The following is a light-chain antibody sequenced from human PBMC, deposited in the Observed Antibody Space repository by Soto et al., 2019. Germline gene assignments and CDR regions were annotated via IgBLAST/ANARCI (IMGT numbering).Light chain of an antibody. J-gene: IGKJ3*01. CDR2: AAS. CDR1: QSISSY. CDR3: QQRYSTPPFT. V-gene: IGKV1-39*01. Sequence: DIQMTQSPSSLSESVGDRVTITCRASQSISSYLNWYQQKPGKAPKLLIYAASSLQSGVPSRFSGSGSGTDFTLTISSLQPEDFATYYCQQRYSTPPFTFGPGTKVDIK.